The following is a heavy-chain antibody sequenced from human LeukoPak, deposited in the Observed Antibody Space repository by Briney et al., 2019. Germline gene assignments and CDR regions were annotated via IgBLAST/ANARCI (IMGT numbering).Heavy chain of an antibody. CDR2: IIPIFGTA. Sequence: GASVKVSCKASGGTFSSYAIIWVRQAPGQGLEWMGGIIPIFGTANYAQKFQGRVTITTDESTSTAYMELSSLRSVDTAVYYCAREVGGLEYCSSTSSKGRVCSAPWGQEPWSPSPQ. CDR1: GGTFSSYA. CDR3: AREVGGLEYCSSTSSKGRVCSAP. J-gene: IGHJ5*02. D-gene: IGHD2-2*01. V-gene: IGHV1-69*05.